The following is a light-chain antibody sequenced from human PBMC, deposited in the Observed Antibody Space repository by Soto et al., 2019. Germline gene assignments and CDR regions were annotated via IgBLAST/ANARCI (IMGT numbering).Light chain of an antibody. CDR2: EVS. J-gene: IGLJ2*01. V-gene: IGLV2-14*01. CDR3: SSYTTTSDLV. Sequence: QSALTQPASVSGSPGQSITISCTGTRSDVGGYDYVSWYQHHPGKVPKLIIYEVSKRPAGVSHRFSGSKSGNTASLTISGLQTEDEADYYCSSYTTTSDLVFGGGTKLTGL. CDR1: RSDVGGYDY.